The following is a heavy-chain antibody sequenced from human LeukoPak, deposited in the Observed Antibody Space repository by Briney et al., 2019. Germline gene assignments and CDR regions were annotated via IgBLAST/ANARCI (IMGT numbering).Heavy chain of an antibody. CDR1: GFTFSSYA. V-gene: IGHV3-21*01. J-gene: IGHJ4*02. D-gene: IGHD3-22*01. Sequence: GGSLRLSCAVSGFTFSSYAMNWVRQAPGKGLEWVSGISGSGAGTYYADSVKGRFTISRDNAKNSLYLQMNSLRAEDTAVYYCARDEVGDYDSSGYQYYFDYWGQGTLVTVSS. CDR2: ISGSGAGT. CDR3: ARDEVGDYDSSGYQYYFDY.